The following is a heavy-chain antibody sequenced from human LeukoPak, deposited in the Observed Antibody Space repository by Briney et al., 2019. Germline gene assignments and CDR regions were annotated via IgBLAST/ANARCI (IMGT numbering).Heavy chain of an antibody. CDR1: GGTFSSYA. CDR2: IIPIFGTA. Sequence: ASVKVSCKASGGTFSSYAISWVRQAPGQGLEWMGGIIPIFGTANYAQKFQGRVTITADESTSTAYMELSSLRSEDTAVYYCARYSSSTNWFDPWGQGTLVTVSS. CDR3: ARYSSSTNWFDP. J-gene: IGHJ5*02. D-gene: IGHD6-6*01. V-gene: IGHV1-69*13.